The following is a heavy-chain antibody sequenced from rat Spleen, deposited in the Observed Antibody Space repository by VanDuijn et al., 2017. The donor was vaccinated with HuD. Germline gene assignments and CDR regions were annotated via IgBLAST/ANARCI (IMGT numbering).Heavy chain of an antibody. V-gene: IGHV2-1*01. J-gene: IGHJ3*01. D-gene: IGHD1-9*01. CDR1: GFSLTSNG. CDR2: IWTGGTT. CDR3: TREGHTMDRTTYWFAY. Sequence: QVHLKESGPGLVQSSQTLSLTCTVSGFSLTSNGVSWVRQPPGKGLEWMGIIWTGGTTEYASLLKSRLSISRDTSKSQVFLKMYSLQTEDTAIYFCTREGHTMDRTTYWFAYWGQGTLVTVSS.